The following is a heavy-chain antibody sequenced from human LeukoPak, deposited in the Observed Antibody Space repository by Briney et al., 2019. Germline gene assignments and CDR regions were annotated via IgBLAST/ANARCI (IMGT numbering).Heavy chain of an antibody. D-gene: IGHD3-3*01. CDR3: ARDQYDTWSRRGNFDS. CDR2: INSDGSAT. J-gene: IGHJ4*02. V-gene: IGHV3-74*01. CDR1: GFSFTNYW. Sequence: PGGSLRLSCAASGFSFTNYWMHWVRQAPGKGLVWVSHINSDGSATRYADSVKGRFTISRDNAMNTLYLQMNSLRVEDTAVFYCARDQYDTWSRRGNFDSWGQGTLVIVSS.